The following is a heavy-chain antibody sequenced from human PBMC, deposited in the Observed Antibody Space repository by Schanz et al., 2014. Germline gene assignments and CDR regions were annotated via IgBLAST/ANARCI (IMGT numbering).Heavy chain of an antibody. CDR1: GFTFSSYS. CDR2: ISSASSTI. D-gene: IGHD4-17*01. V-gene: IGHV3-48*01. Sequence: EVQLVQSGGGLVQPGGSLRLSCAASGFTFSSYSMNWVRQAPGKGLEWVSYISSASSTINYADSVKGRFTISRDNSKNTLYLQMNSLRPEDTAVYYCARKMKLGVYGGKGHDSLDIWGQGTMVTVSS. CDR3: ARKMKLGVYGGKGHDSLDI. J-gene: IGHJ3*02.